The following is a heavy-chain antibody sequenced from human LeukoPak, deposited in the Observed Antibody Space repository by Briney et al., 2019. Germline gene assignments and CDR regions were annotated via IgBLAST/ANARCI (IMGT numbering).Heavy chain of an antibody. CDR1: GFTFSSYS. CDR2: ISSSSSTI. D-gene: IGHD3-16*02. V-gene: IGHV3-48*01. CDR3: ARDSVGDYVWGSYRPFDY. Sequence: GGSLRLSCAASGFTFSSYSMNWVRQAPGKGLEWVSYISSSSSTIYYADSVKGRFTISRDNAKNSLYLQMNSLRAEDTAVYYCARDSVGDYVWGSYRPFDYWGQGTLVTVSS. J-gene: IGHJ4*02.